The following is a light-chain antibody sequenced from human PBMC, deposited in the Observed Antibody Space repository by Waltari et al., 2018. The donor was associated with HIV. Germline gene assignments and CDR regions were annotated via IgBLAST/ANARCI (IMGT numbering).Light chain of an antibody. Sequence: QSALTQPPSASGSPGQSVPISCPGTSSDVGGYNYVPWYQQHPGKAPKLMIYEVSKRPSGVPYRFSGSKSGNTASLTVSGLQAEDEADYYCSSYAGSNNLVFGGGTKLTVL. CDR2: EVS. CDR3: SSYAGSNNLV. CDR1: SSDVGGYNY. V-gene: IGLV2-8*01. J-gene: IGLJ2*01.